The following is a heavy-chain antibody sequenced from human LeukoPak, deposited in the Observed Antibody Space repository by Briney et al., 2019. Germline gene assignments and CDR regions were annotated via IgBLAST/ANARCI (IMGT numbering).Heavy chain of an antibody. CDR2: IYYSGST. D-gene: IGHD3-3*01. J-gene: IGHJ3*02. Sequence: SETLSLTCTVSGGSISSSSYYWGWIRQPPGKGLEWIGSIYYSGSTYYNPSLKSRATISVDTSKNQFSLKLSSVTAADTAVYYCASATVRYYDFWSGPSRDAFDIWGQGTMVTVSS. CDR3: ASATVRYYDFWSGPSRDAFDI. CDR1: GGSISSSSYY. V-gene: IGHV4-39*01.